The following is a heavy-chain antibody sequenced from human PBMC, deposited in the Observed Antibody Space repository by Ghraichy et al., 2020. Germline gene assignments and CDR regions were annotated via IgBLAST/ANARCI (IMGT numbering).Heavy chain of an antibody. CDR3: ATERVGAFDI. V-gene: IGHV3-7*01. J-gene: IGHJ3*02. D-gene: IGHD1-26*01. CDR1: GFTFINYW. Sequence: GESLRLSCAASGFTFINYWMSWVRQAPGKGLEWVANIKQDGSDKYYVDSVKGRFTISRDNAKNSLYLQMNSLRAEDTAVYYCATERVGAFDIWGQGTMVTVSS. CDR2: IKQDGSDK.